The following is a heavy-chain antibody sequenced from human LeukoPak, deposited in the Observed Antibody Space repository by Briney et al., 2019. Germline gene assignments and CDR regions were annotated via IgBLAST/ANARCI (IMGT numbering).Heavy chain of an antibody. CDR3: AKAVQLWFYYFDY. J-gene: IGHJ4*02. Sequence: PGGSLRLSCAASGFTFSNAWMSWVRQAPGKGLEWVSGISWNSGSIGYADSVKGRFTISRDNAKNSLYLQMNSLRAEDTALYYCAKAVQLWFYYFDYWGQGTLVTVSS. D-gene: IGHD5-18*01. CDR1: GFTFSNAW. CDR2: ISWNSGSI. V-gene: IGHV3-9*01.